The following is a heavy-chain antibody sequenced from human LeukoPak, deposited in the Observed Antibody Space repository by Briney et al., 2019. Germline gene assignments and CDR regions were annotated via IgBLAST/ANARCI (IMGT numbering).Heavy chain of an antibody. V-gene: IGHV3-23*01. CDR2: ISGSGGST. J-gene: IGHJ4*02. Sequence: GGSLRLSCAASGFTFSSYAMSWVRQAPGKGLEWVSAISGSGGSTYYADSVKGRFTISRDNSKHALYLQMNSLSAEDTAVYYCARDIVGAPTDDDYWGQGPLVPVPS. CDR1: GFTFSSYA. CDR3: ARDIVGAPTDDDY. D-gene: IGHD1-26*01.